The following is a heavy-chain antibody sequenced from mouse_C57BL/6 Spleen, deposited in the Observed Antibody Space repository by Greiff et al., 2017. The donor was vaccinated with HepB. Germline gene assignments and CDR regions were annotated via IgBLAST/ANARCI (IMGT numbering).Heavy chain of an antibody. J-gene: IGHJ3*01. Sequence: QVQLQQSGPELVKPGASVKISCKASGYAFSSSWMNWVKQRPGKGLEWIGRIYPGDGDTNYNGKFKGKATLTADKSSSTAYMQLSSLTSEDSAVYVCAIYYDYDGAWFAYWGQGTLVTVSA. CDR3: AIYYDYDGAWFAY. D-gene: IGHD2-4*01. CDR2: IYPGDGDT. V-gene: IGHV1-82*01. CDR1: GYAFSSSW.